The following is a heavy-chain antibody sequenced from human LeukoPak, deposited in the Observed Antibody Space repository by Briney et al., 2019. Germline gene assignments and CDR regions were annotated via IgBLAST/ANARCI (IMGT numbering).Heavy chain of an antibody. Sequence: GGSLRLSCAASGFTLRSYGMHWVRQAPGKGLEWVAVIWYDGSNTYYADSVKGRFTISRDNSKNTLYLQMNSLRAEDTAVYYCAKAAAGTYFDFWGKGTLVTVSS. CDR1: GFTLRSYG. CDR3: AKAAAGTYFDF. CDR2: IWYDGSNT. D-gene: IGHD6-13*01. V-gene: IGHV3-33*06. J-gene: IGHJ4*02.